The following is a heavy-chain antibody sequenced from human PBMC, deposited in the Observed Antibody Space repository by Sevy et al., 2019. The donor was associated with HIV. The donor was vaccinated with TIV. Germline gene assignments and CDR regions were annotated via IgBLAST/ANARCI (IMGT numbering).Heavy chain of an antibody. J-gene: IGHJ4*02. CDR2: ISYDGSNK. D-gene: IGHD4-17*01. CDR1: GFTFSSYG. V-gene: IGHV3-30*18. CDR3: AKAFTTVTTDPYFDY. Sequence: GGSLRLSCAASGFTFSSYGMHWVRQAPGKGLEWVAVISYDGSNKYYADSVKGRFTISRDNSKNTLYLQMNSLRAEDTAVYYCAKAFTTVTTDPYFDYWGQGTLVTVSS.